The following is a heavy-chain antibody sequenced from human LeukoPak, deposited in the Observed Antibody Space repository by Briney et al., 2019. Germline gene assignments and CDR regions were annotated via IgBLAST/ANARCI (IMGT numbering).Heavy chain of an antibody. V-gene: IGHV3-30*18. D-gene: IGHD2-21*01. CDR1: GLTFSSYG. CDR2: ISYDGSNK. J-gene: IGHJ3*02. CDR3: AKDFKYRGVDAFDI. Sequence: PGRTLRLSCAASGLTFSSYGMHWVRQAPGKGLEWVAVISYDGSNKYYADSVKGRFTISRDNSKNTLYLQMNSLRAEDTALYYCAKDFKYRGVDAFDIWGQGTMVTVSS.